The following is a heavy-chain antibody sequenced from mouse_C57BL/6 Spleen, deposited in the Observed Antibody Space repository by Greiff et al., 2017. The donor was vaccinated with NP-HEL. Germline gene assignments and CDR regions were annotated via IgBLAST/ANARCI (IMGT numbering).Heavy chain of an antibody. CDR3: ARFPDYYGGSYGYFDV. J-gene: IGHJ1*03. V-gene: IGHV1-81*01. CDR2: INPRSGNT. CDR1: GYTFTSYG. Sequence: VQLQQSGAELARPGASVKLSCKASGYTFTSYGISWVKQRTGQGLEWIGEINPRSGNTYYNEKFKGKATLTADKSSSTAYMELSSLTSEDSAVYFLARFPDYYGGSYGYFDVWGTGTTVTVSS. D-gene: IGHD1-1*01.